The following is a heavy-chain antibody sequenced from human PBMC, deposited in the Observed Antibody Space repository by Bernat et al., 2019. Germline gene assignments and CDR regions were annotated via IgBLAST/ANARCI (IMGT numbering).Heavy chain of an antibody. Sequence: QVQLVESGGGVVQPGRSLRLSCAASGFTFSSYGMHWVRQAPGKGLEWVAVISYDGSNKYYADSVKGRFTISRDNSKNTLYLQMNSLRGDDTAVYYCAKLGYDSSGSPLLFDFWGQGTLVTVDS. J-gene: IGHJ4*02. V-gene: IGHV3-30*18. CDR2: ISYDGSNK. CDR3: AKLGYDSSGSPLLFDF. D-gene: IGHD3-22*01. CDR1: GFTFSSYG.